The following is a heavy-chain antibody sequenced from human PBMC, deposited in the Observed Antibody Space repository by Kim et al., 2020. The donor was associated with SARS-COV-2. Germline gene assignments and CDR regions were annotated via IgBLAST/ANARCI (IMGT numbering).Heavy chain of an antibody. CDR2: IIPIFGTA. V-gene: IGHV1-69*13. CDR3: ARSARPTNLRYFDWLLNVDWFDP. Sequence: SVKVSCKASGGTFSSYAISWVRQAPGQGLEWMGGIIPIFGTANYAQKFQGRVTITADESTSTAYMELSSLRSEDTAVYYCARSARPTNLRYFDWLLNVDWFDPWGQGTLVTVSS. D-gene: IGHD3-9*01. CDR1: GGTFSSYA. J-gene: IGHJ5*02.